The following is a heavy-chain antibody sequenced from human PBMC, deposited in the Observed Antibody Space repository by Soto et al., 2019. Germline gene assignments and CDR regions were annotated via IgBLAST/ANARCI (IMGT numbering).Heavy chain of an antibody. CDR2: IYYSGST. CDR3: ARVPGYSYGFDY. D-gene: IGHD5-18*01. CDR1: GGSISSGDYY. V-gene: IGHV4-30-4*01. J-gene: IGHJ4*02. Sequence: QVQLQESGPGLVKPSQTLSLTCIVSGGSISSGDYYWSWIRQPPGKGMELIGYIYYSGSTYYNPSLKSRVTISVDTSKNQFSLKLSSVTAADTTVYYCARVPGYSYGFDYWGQGTLFTVSS.